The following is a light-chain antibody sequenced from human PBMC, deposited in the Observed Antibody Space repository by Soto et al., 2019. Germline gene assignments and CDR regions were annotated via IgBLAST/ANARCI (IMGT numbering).Light chain of an antibody. CDR1: QSVSSY. V-gene: IGKV3-20*01. CDR3: QQYGNSPIT. J-gene: IGKJ5*01. CDR2: GTS. Sequence: EIVLPQSPATLSLSPGERATLSCRASQSVSSYLGWYQQKPGQAPRLLIYGTSSRATGIPDRFSGSGSGTDFTLTISRLEPEDFAVYYCQQYGNSPITFGQGTRLEIK.